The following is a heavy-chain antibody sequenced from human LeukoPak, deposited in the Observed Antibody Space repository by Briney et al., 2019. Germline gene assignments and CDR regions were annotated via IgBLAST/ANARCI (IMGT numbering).Heavy chain of an antibody. CDR3: ARNLPAADY. V-gene: IGHV3-11*04. CDR1: GFAFSDYY. D-gene: IGHD2-2*01. J-gene: IGHJ4*02. Sequence: PGGSLRLSCTASGFAFSDYYMGWIRQAPGKGLEWLSYISGTSATRHYADSVKGRFTISRDNAKNSLYLQMNSLRAEDTAVYYCARNLPAADYWGQGTLVTVSS. CDR2: ISGTSATR.